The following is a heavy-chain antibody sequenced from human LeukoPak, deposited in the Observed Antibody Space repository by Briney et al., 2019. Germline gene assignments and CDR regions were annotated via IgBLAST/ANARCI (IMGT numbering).Heavy chain of an antibody. V-gene: IGHV4-59*01. J-gene: IGHJ4*02. Sequence: SETLSLTCTVSGGSTSSYYWSWIRQPPGKGLEWIGYIYYSGSTNYNPSLKSRVTISVDTSKNQFSLKLSSVTAADTAVYYCAREDVVRGVIGYWGQGTLVTVSS. D-gene: IGHD3-10*01. CDR1: GGSTSSYY. CDR3: AREDVVRGVIGY. CDR2: IYYSGST.